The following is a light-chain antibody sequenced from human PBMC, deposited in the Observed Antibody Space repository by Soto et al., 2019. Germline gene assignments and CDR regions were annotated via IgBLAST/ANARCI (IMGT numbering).Light chain of an antibody. CDR1: TSNIGSNY. Sequence: QSVLTQPPSASGTPGQRVSISCSGSTSNIGSNYVCWFQQLPGTAPKLLIYRNDQRPSGVPDRFSGSKSGTSASLAISGLRSEDEADYYCAAWDVSLSGVVFGGGTKLTVL. CDR2: RND. V-gene: IGLV1-47*01. J-gene: IGLJ2*01. CDR3: AAWDVSLSGVV.